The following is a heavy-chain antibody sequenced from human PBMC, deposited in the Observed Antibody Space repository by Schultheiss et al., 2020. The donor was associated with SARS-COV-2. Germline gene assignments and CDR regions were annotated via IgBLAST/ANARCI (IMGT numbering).Heavy chain of an antibody. Sequence: GGSLRLSCAASGFTFSSYAMHWVRQAPGKGLEWVAVISYDGSNKYYADSVKGRFTISRDNSKNTLYLQMNSLRAEDTAVYYCAKAPYSSSYRGWFDPWGQGTLVTVSS. CDR2: ISYDGSNK. CDR1: GFTFSSYA. V-gene: IGHV3-30-3*01. D-gene: IGHD6-13*01. J-gene: IGHJ5*02. CDR3: AKAPYSSSYRGWFDP.